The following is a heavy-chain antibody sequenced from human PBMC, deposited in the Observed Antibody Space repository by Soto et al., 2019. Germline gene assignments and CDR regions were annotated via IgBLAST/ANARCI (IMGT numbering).Heavy chain of an antibody. V-gene: IGHV1-69*01. D-gene: IGHD2-2*01. J-gene: IGHJ5*02. CDR3: ACRYCSSTSCFFDP. CDR2: IIPIFGTA. CDR1: GGPFSSYA. Sequence: ASVKVSSKASGGPFSSYAISWMRQAPGQGLEWMGGIIPIFGTANYAQKFQGRVTITADESTSTAYMELSSLRSEDTAVYYCACRYCSSTSCFFDPWGQGTLVT.